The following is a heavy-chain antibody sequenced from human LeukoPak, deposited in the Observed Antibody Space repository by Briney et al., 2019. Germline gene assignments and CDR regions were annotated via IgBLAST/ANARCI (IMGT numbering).Heavy chain of an antibody. V-gene: IGHV4-59*12. CDR2: IYYSGST. CDR1: GGSISSYY. D-gene: IGHD5-24*01. Sequence: SETLSLTCTVSGGSISSYYWSWIRQPPGKGLEWIGYIYYSGSTNYNPSLKSRVTMSVDTSKSQFSLKLSSVTAADTAVYYCARDRPTIKGMSDWFDPWGQGTLVTVSS. J-gene: IGHJ5*02. CDR3: ARDRPTIKGMSDWFDP.